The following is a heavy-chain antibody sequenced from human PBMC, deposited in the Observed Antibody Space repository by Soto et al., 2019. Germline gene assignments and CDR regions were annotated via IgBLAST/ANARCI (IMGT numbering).Heavy chain of an antibody. Sequence: SETLSLTCTVSGGSISTGGHYWNWIRQHPGKGLEWIGSIYYRGNAYYNPSLQTRVTISLDKSKSQFSLKLNSVTAADSAVYFCARLEGLATISYYFDFWGPGALVTVSS. J-gene: IGHJ4*02. D-gene: IGHD3-9*01. CDR3: ARLEGLATISYYFDF. CDR2: IYYRGNA. CDR1: GGSISTGGHY. V-gene: IGHV4-39*01.